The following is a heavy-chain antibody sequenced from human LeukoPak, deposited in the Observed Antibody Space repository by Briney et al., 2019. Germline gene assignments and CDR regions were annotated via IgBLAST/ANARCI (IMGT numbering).Heavy chain of an antibody. D-gene: IGHD3-9*01. J-gene: IGHJ4*02. V-gene: IGHV3-23*01. Sequence: GGSLRLSCVASGFTFSDYAMSWVRQAPGKGLEWVSAITGSGGITYYADSVKGRFTISRDNSKNTLYLQMNSLRAEDTAVYYCAKWGDYDVLTGYYDPDYWGQGTLVTVSS. CDR3: AKWGDYDVLTGYYDPDY. CDR1: GFTFSDYA. CDR2: ITGSGGIT.